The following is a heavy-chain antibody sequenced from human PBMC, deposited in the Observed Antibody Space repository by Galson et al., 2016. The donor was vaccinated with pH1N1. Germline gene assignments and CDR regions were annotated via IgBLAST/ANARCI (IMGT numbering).Heavy chain of an antibody. D-gene: IGHD3-10*01. CDR3: ARQWFGELLYYYKQGMDV. CDR2: INPKNGDT. J-gene: IGHJ6*02. V-gene: IGHV1-2*02. Sequence: PVKVSCKASGYTFTGSYLHWVRQAPGQGLEWMGSINPKNGDTSYAEKFQDRVTMISDTSITTGYMALRRLRSDDTALYYCARQWFGELLYYYKQGMDVWGQGTTVTVSS. CDR1: GYTFTGSY.